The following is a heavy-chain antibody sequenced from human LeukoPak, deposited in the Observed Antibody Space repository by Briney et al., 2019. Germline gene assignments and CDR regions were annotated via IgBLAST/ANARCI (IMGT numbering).Heavy chain of an antibody. CDR3: ARLSHDCSSTSCYVDY. CDR2: INHSGST. J-gene: IGHJ4*02. V-gene: IGHV4-34*01. Sequence: PSETLSLTCAVYGGSFSGYYWSWIRQPPGKGLEWIGEINHSGSTNYNPSLKSRVTISVDTSKNQFSLKLSSVTAADTAVYYCARLSHDCSSTSCYVDYWGQGTLVTVSS. CDR1: GGSFSGYY. D-gene: IGHD2-2*01.